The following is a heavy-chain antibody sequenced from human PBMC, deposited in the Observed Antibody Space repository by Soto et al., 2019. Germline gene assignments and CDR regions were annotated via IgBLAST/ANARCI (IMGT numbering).Heavy chain of an antibody. CDR1: NGSFTDYF. CDR3: VARGMTYDFLSGPHPFD. V-gene: IGHV4-34*01. D-gene: IGHD3-3*01. CDR2: INHRGGA. J-gene: IGHJ5*02. Sequence: PSETLSLTCAAHNGSFTDYFWTWIRQSPGRGLEWIGEINHRGGATYNPSLRSRVTISIDTSKNHFSLSLRSLTAADTAVYYCVARGMTYDFLSGPHPFD.